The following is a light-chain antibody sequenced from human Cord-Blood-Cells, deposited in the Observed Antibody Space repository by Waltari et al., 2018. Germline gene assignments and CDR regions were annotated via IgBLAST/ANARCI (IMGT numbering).Light chain of an antibody. J-gene: IGKJ2*03. CDR1: QSISSY. V-gene: IGKV1-39*01. CDR2: TAS. CDR3: QQSYSTPLMYS. Sequence: IQMTQSPSSLSASVGDRFTISCRASQSISSYLNWYQQKPGKAPKLLIYTASSLQSGVPSRFSGSGSGTDFTLTISSLQPEDFATYYCQQSYSTPLMYSFGQGTKLEIK.